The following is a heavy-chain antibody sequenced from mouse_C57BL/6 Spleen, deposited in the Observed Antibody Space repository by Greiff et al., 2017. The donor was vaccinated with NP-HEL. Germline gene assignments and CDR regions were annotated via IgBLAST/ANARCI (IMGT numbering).Heavy chain of an antibody. CDR1: GFTFSDYG. Sequence: EVKVVESGGGLVKPGGSLKLSCAASGFTFSDYGMHWVRQAPEKGLEWVAYISSGSSTIYYAATVKGRFTISRDNAKNTLFLQMTSLRSEDTAMYYCGRLELGRFAYWGQGTLVTVSA. J-gene: IGHJ3*01. CDR2: ISSGSSTI. CDR3: GRLELGRFAY. V-gene: IGHV5-17*01. D-gene: IGHD4-1*01.